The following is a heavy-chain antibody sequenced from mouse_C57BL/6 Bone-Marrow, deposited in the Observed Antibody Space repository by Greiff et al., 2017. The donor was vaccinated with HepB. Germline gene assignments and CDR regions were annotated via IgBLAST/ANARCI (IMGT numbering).Heavy chain of an antibody. D-gene: IGHD2-1*01. Sequence: VMLVESDAELVKPGASVKISCKVSGYTFTDHTIHWMKQRPEQGLEWIGYIYPRDGSTKYNEKFKGKATLTADKSSSTAYMQLNSLTSEDSAVYFCARWHYGNYAWFAYWGQGTLVTVSA. CDR3: ARWHYGNYAWFAY. J-gene: IGHJ3*01. CDR2: IYPRDGST. CDR1: GYTFTDHT. V-gene: IGHV1-78*01.